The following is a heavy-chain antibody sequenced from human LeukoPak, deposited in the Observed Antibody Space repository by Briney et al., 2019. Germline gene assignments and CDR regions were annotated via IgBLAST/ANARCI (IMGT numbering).Heavy chain of an antibody. CDR1: GYTFTSYG. J-gene: IGHJ2*01. CDR3: ARVELDDYGDYYWYFDL. CDR2: ISAYNGNT. Sequence: ASVKVSCKASGYTFTSYGTSWVRQAPGQGLEWMGWISAYNGNTNYAQKLQGRVTMTTDTSTSTAYMELRSLRSDDTAVYYCARVELDDYGDYYWYFDLWGRGTLVTVSS. V-gene: IGHV1-18*01. D-gene: IGHD4-17*01.